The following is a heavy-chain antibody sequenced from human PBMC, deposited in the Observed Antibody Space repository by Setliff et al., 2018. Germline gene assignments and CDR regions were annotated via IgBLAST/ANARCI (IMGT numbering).Heavy chain of an antibody. V-gene: IGHV3-7*01. CDR3: ARARYCSSTSCYYYYYMDV. CDR2: IQQDGSEK. J-gene: IGHJ6*03. CDR1: GFTFSYYW. Sequence: GSLRLSCAASGFTFSYYWMSWVRQAPGKGLEWVANIQQDGSEKHHVDSVMGRFTISRDNAKNTLYLQMNSLRAEDTAVYYCARARYCSSTSCYYYYYMDVWGKGTTVTVSS. D-gene: IGHD2-2*01.